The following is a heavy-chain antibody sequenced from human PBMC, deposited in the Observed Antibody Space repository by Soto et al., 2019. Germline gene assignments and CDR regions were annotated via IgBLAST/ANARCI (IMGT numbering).Heavy chain of an antibody. CDR2: ISGSGGST. D-gene: IGHD1-7*01. V-gene: IGHV3-23*01. CDR3: AKDRDNWNYGNYYYYMDV. Sequence: GGSLRLSCAASGFTFSSYAMSWVRQAPGKGLEWVSAISGSGGSTYYADSVKGRFTISRDNLKNTLYLQMNSLRAEDTAVYYCAKDRDNWNYGNYYYYMDVWGKGTTVTVSS. J-gene: IGHJ6*03. CDR1: GFTFSSYA.